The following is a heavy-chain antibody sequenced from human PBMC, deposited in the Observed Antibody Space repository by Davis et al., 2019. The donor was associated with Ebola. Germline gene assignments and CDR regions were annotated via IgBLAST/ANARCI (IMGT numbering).Heavy chain of an antibody. D-gene: IGHD2-2*01. CDR2: INHSGST. J-gene: IGHJ6*02. CDR1: GGSFSGYY. Sequence: SETLSLTCGVYGGSFSGYYWSWIRQPPGKGLEWIGEINHSGSTNYNPSLKSRVTISVDTSKNQFSLKLSSVTAADTAVYYCARDRIVPNYYYYGMDVWGQGTTVTVSS. V-gene: IGHV4-34*01. CDR3: ARDRIVPNYYYYGMDV.